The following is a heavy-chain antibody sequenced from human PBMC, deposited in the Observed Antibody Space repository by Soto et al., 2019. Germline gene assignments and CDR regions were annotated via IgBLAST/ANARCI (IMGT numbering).Heavy chain of an antibody. V-gene: IGHV1-18*01. CDR3: ARDSRVVVAATPNYYYYGMDV. J-gene: IGHJ6*02. D-gene: IGHD2-15*01. CDR1: VYTFTSYG. CDR2: ISAYNGNT. Sequence: XSVKVSCKASVYTFTSYGITWVRQAPGQGLEWMGWISAYNGNTNYAQKLQGRVTMTTDTSTSTAYMELRSLRSDDTAVYYCARDSRVVVAATPNYYYYGMDVWGQGNTVTVSS.